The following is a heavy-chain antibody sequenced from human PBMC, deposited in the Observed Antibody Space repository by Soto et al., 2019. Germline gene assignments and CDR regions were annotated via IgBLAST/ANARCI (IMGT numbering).Heavy chain of an antibody. J-gene: IGHJ5*02. D-gene: IGHD6-13*01. Sequence: SETLSLTCAVYGGSFSGYYWSWIRQPPGKGLEWIGEINHSGSTNYNPSLKSRVTISVDTSKNQFSLKLSSVTAADTAVYYCARVDAPKGYSSSWGWVEPWGQGTLVTVSS. CDR3: ARVDAPKGYSSSWGWVEP. CDR1: GGSFSGYY. CDR2: INHSGST. V-gene: IGHV4-34*01.